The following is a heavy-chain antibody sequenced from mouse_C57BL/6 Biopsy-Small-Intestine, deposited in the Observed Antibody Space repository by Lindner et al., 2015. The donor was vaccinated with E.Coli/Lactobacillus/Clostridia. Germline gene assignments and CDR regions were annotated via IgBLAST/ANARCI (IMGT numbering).Heavy chain of an antibody. D-gene: IGHD1-1*01. Sequence: SVKVSCKASGGTFSNFAISWVRQAPGQGLEWMGGTTPLVGTANHAQKFQGRVTITADKSTSTAYMELRSLRSEDTAVYYCAGRYCSGYICYSGHYYYGMDVWGQGTTVTVSS. V-gene: IGHV1-81*01. CDR2: TTPLVGTA. J-gene: IGHJ1*01. CDR1: GGTFSNFA. CDR3: AGRYCSGYICYSGHYYYGMDV.